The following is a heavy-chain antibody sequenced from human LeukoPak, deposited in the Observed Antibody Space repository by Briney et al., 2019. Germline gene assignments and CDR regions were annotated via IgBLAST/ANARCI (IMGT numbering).Heavy chain of an antibody. CDR1: GYTFTSYG. CDR2: ISAYNGNT. Sequence: WASVKVSCKASGYTFTSYGISWVRQAPGQGLEWMGWISAYNGNTNYAQKLQGRVTMTTDTSTSTAYMELRSLRSDDTAVYYCARGLVTPSSGWPVHTYFDYWGQGTLVTVSS. CDR3: ARGLVTPSSGWPVHTYFDY. D-gene: IGHD6-19*01. J-gene: IGHJ4*02. V-gene: IGHV1-18*01.